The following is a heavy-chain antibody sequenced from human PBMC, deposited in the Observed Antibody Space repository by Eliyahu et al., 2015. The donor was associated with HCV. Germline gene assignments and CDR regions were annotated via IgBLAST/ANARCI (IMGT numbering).Heavy chain of an antibody. J-gene: IGHJ4*02. CDR1: GGSISGIW. CDR2: IYHSGPT. D-gene: IGHD5-18*01. CDR3: ARHREYSQDY. Sequence: QVQLQESGPGLVEPSGTLSLTCAVSGGSISGIWWSWVRQSPGKGLEWIGEIYHSGPTTYTNYKPSLKSRVTISVDESENHFSLNVNSVTAADTAVYYCARHREYSQDYWGQGTLVTVSS. V-gene: IGHV4-4*02.